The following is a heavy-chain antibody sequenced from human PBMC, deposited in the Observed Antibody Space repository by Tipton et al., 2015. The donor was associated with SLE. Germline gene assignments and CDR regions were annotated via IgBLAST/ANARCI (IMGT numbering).Heavy chain of an antibody. J-gene: IGHJ4*02. Sequence: TLSLTCTVSGGSISSSRYYWGWIRQPPGKGLEWIGSIYYSGSTYYNPSLKSRVTISVDTTKNQFSLKLSSVTAADTAVYYCARDPSRYSGSLSPFDYWGQGSLVTVSS. V-gene: IGHV4-39*07. CDR3: ARDPSRYSGSLSPFDY. D-gene: IGHD1-26*01. CDR1: GGSISSSRYY. CDR2: IYYSGST.